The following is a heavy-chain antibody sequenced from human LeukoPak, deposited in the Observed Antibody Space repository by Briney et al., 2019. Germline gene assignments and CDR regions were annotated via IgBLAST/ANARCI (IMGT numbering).Heavy chain of an antibody. V-gene: IGHV4-34*01. CDR2: INHSGST. CDR1: GGSFSGYY. J-gene: IGHJ4*02. CDR3: ARGKGYYYGSGSSR. D-gene: IGHD3-10*01. Sequence: SETLSLTCAVYGGSFSGYYWSWIRQPPGKGLEWIGEINHSGSTNYNPSLKSRVTISVDTSKNQFSLKLSSVTAADTAVYYCARGKGYYYGSGSSRWGQGTLVTVSS.